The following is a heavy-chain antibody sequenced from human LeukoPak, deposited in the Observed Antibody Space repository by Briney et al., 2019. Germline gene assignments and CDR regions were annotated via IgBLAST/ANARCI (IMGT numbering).Heavy chain of an antibody. CDR3: ARGGDEYSYGYDYYYYMDV. CDR1: GGTFSSYA. D-gene: IGHD5-18*01. J-gene: IGHJ6*03. V-gene: IGHV1-69*05. Sequence: ASVKVSCKASGGTFSSYAISWVRQAPGQGLEWMGGIIPIFGTANYAQKFQGRVTITTDESTSTAYMELSSLRSEGTAVYYCARGGDEYSYGYDYYYYMDVWGKGTTVTVSS. CDR2: IIPIFGTA.